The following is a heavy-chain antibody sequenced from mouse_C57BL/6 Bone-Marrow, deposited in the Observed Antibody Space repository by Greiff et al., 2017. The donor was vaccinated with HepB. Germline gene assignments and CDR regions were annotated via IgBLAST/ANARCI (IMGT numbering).Heavy chain of an antibody. D-gene: IGHD2-2*01. CDR2: IRSKSSNYAT. J-gene: IGHJ4*01. CDR3: VRGLWLRRGYYYAMDY. CDR1: GFTFNTYA. V-gene: IGHV10-3*01. Sequence: EVQLVESGGGLVQPKGSLKLSCAASGFTFNTYAMHWVRQAPGKGLEWVARIRSKSSNYATYYADSVKDRFTISRDDSQSMLYLQMNNLKTEDTAMYYCVRGLWLRRGYYYAMDYWGQGTSVTVSS.